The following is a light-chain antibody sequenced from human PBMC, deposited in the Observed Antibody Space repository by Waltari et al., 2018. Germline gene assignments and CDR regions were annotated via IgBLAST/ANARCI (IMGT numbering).Light chain of an antibody. V-gene: IGKV3-20*01. Sequence: ELVLTQSPGTLSLFPGERATLSCRASQSVSRSLAWYQQKPGQAPRLPIYGASSRATGVPDRFSGSGSGTDFSLTISRLEPEDFAVYYCQHYVRLPVTFGQGTKVEIK. J-gene: IGKJ1*01. CDR1: QSVSRS. CDR2: GAS. CDR3: QHYVRLPVT.